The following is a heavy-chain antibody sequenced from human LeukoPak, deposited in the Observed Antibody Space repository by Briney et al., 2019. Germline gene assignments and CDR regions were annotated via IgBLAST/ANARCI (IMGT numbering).Heavy chain of an antibody. V-gene: IGHV1-2*02. J-gene: IGHJ4*02. CDR3: ARDPGYYGSGSYYKYPFDY. D-gene: IGHD3-10*01. Sequence: AASVKVPCKASGYTFTGYYMHWVRQAPGQGLEWMGWINPNSGGTNYAQKFQGRVTMTRDTSISTAYMEPRSLRSDDTAVYYCARDPGYYGSGSYYKYPFDYWGQGTLVTVSS. CDR1: GYTFTGYY. CDR2: INPNSGGT.